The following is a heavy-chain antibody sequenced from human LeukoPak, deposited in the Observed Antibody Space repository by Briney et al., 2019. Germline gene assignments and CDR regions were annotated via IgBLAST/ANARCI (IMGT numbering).Heavy chain of an antibody. CDR2: LFYGGST. D-gene: IGHD3-9*01. J-gene: IGHJ4*02. V-gene: IGHV4-39*07. CDR1: GGSISSGFHF. Sequence: SETLSLTCTVSGGSISSGFHFWGWIRQPPGKGLDWIGSLFYGGSTYYNPSLKSRLTISGDTSKNQFSLELSSVTAADTAVYYCARLSAGFRYFDWSSTSSGGEYFDYWGQGTLVTVSS. CDR3: ARLSAGFRYFDWSSTSSGGEYFDY.